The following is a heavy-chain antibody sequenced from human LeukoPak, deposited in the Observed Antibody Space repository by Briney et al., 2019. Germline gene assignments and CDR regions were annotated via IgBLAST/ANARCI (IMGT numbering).Heavy chain of an antibody. V-gene: IGHV4-4*02. CDR3: ARDRGIASTGDTLGY. Sequence: SGTLSLTCAVSGASISSSNWWTWVRQPPGKGLEWIGEIYHSGNTNSNPSLKSRVTISVDKSKNHFSLELSSVTAADTAVYYCARDRGIASTGDTLGYWGPGTLVTVSS. CDR2: IYHSGNT. CDR1: GASISSSNW. D-gene: IGHD6-13*01. J-gene: IGHJ4*02.